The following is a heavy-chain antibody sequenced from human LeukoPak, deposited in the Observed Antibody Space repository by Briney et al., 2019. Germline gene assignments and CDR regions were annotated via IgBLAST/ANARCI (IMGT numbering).Heavy chain of an antibody. V-gene: IGHV3-15*01. CDR3: TTDYPNSGYETFDY. CDR1: GFTFSNAW. CDR2: IKSKTDGGTT. Sequence: GSLRLSCAASGFTFSNAWMTWVRQAPGKGLEWVGRIKSKTDGGTTDYAAPVKWRFTISRDDPKNTLYLQLNSLKTEDTAVYYCTTDYPNSGYETFDYWGQGTLVTVSS. J-gene: IGHJ4*02. D-gene: IGHD5-12*01.